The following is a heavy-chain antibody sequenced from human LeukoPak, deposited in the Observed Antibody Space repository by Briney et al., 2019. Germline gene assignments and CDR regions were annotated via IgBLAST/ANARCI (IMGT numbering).Heavy chain of an antibody. CDR1: GFPFSSYA. Sequence: GGSLRLSCAASGFPFSSYAMSWVRQAPGKGLEWVSAISGSGGSTYYADSVKGRFTISRDNSKNTLFLQMNSLRAEDTAVYYCAKDRLRQQLVPTHFDYWGQGTLVTVPS. V-gene: IGHV3-23*01. J-gene: IGHJ4*02. CDR3: AKDRLRQQLVPTHFDY. D-gene: IGHD6-13*01. CDR2: ISGSGGST.